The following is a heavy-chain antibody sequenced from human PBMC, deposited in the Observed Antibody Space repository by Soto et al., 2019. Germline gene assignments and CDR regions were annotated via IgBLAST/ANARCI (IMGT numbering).Heavy chain of an antibody. Sequence: GGSLRLSCAASGFTFSSYAMSWVRQAPGKGLDWVSAISGSGGSTYHADSVKGRFTISRDNSKNTLYLQMNSLRAEDTAVYYCAKDGDLAYCGGDCYFEVNWGQGTLVTVSS. CDR3: AKDGDLAYCGGDCYFEVN. CDR2: ISGSGGST. J-gene: IGHJ4*02. CDR1: GFTFSSYA. D-gene: IGHD2-21*02. V-gene: IGHV3-23*01.